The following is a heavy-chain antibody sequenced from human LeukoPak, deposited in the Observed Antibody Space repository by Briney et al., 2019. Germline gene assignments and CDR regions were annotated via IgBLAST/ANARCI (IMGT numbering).Heavy chain of an antibody. CDR2: MNPNSGDT. CDR1: GYTFTTYD. V-gene: IGHV1-8*01. J-gene: IGHJ4*02. D-gene: IGHD3-16*02. Sequence: ASVKVSCKASGYTFTTYDITWVRQATGQGLEWMGWMNPNSGDTAYAQKFQGRVAMTRDTSISTAYMELSSLRSEDTAVYYCARESLGELSFDEYFDYWGQGTLVTVSS. CDR3: ARESLGELSFDEYFDY.